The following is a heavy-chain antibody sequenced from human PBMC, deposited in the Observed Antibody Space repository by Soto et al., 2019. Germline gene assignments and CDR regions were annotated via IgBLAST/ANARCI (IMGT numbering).Heavy chain of an antibody. CDR1: GFTFSSYG. D-gene: IGHD4-4*01. CDR2: ISYDGSNK. Sequence: SLRLSCAASGFTFSSYGMHWVRQAPGKGLEWVAVISYDGSNKYYAHSVKGRFTISRDNSKNTLYLQMNSLRAEDTAVYYCAKDTVAGFDPWGQGTLVTVSS. V-gene: IGHV3-30*18. CDR3: AKDTVAGFDP. J-gene: IGHJ5*02.